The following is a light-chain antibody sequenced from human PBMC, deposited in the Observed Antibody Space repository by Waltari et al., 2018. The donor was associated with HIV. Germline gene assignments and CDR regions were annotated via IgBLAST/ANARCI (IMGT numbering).Light chain of an antibody. Sequence: DIQMTQSPSTLSASVGDRVTITCRASQTISNWLAWYQQKPGKAPKLLIYKASSLKSGVPSRFSGSGSGTEFTLSISSLQPDDFATYYGQQYNTYWTFGQGTKMEI. V-gene: IGKV1-5*03. J-gene: IGKJ1*01. CDR1: QTISNW. CDR3: QQYNTYWT. CDR2: KAS.